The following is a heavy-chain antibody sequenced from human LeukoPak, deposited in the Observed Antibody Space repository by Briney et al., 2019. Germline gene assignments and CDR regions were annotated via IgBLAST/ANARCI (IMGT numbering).Heavy chain of an antibody. CDR3: ARDLRYSYGYYYYYYMDV. CDR1: GYTFTGYY. V-gene: IGHV1-2*02. D-gene: IGHD5-18*01. J-gene: IGHJ6*03. Sequence: GASVKVSCKASGYTFTGYYMHWVRQAPGQGLEWMGWVNPNSGGTNYAQKFQGRVTMTRDTSISTAYMELSRLRSDDTAVYYCARDLRYSYGYYYYYYMDVWGKGTTVTVSS. CDR2: VNPNSGGT.